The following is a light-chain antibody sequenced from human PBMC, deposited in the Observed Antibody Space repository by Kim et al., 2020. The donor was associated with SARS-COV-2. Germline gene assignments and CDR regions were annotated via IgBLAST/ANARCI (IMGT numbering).Light chain of an antibody. Sequence: GQKGTISCSGTSSNIGNNVVSWYQQLPGTAPKLLIYDNNNRPSGIPDRFSASKSGTSATLGITGLQTGDEADYYCGAWDSSLSAWVFGGGTKLTVL. CDR3: GAWDSSLSAWV. CDR1: SSNIGNNV. J-gene: IGLJ3*02. CDR2: DNN. V-gene: IGLV1-51*01.